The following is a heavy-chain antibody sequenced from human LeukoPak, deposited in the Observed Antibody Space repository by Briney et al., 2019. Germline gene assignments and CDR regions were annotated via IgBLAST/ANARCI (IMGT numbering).Heavy chain of an antibody. CDR1: GGSISPDF. CDR3: ATDYYRGVTNFAP. J-gene: IGHJ5*02. CDR2: ISYTGCT. V-gene: IGHV4-59*01. D-gene: IGHD3-10*01. Sequence: MASETLSLTCTVSGGSISPDFWGWIRQPPGKGLEWIGYISYTGCTNYNPSLKSRVTISVDTSKDQFSLQLTSVTAADTAVYYCATDYYRGVTNFAPWGQGTQVTVSS.